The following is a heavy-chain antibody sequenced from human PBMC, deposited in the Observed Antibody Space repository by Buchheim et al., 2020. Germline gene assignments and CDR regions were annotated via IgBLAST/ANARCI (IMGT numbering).Heavy chain of an antibody. J-gene: IGHJ3*02. CDR1: GFTFSSYG. Sequence: QVQLVESGGGVVQPGRSLRLSCAASGFTFSSYGMHWVRQAPGKGLEWVAVISYDGSNKYYADSVKGRFTISRDNSKNTLYLQMNSLRAEDTAVYYCAKLSDEVVITTGAFDIWGQGT. V-gene: IGHV3-30*18. CDR3: AKLSDEVVITTGAFDI. D-gene: IGHD3-22*01. CDR2: ISYDGSNK.